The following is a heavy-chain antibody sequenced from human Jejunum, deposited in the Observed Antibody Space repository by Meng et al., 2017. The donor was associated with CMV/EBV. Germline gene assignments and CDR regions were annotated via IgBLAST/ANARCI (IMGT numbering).Heavy chain of an antibody. J-gene: IGHJ4*02. D-gene: IGHD2-15*01. CDR2: INPKSGDT. CDR1: GYTVSDYS. V-gene: IGHV1-2*02. Sequence: VSLVQSGAVVKRPGATVPISCKAAGYTVSDYSLHWVRQAPGQGLEWMGWINPKSGDTNYAQKFQGRVTMTRDTSITTAYMELSRLTSDDTAVYYCATDCGGGMCYGRAFDYWGQGTLVTVSS. CDR3: ATDCGGGMCYGRAFDY.